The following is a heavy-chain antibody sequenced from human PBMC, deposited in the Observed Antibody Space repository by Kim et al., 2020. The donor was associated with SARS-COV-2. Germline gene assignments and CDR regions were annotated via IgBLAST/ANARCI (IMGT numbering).Heavy chain of an antibody. V-gene: IGHV3-23*01. CDR2: ISGSGGST. J-gene: IGHJ6*02. CDR1: GFTFSSYA. D-gene: IGHD2-2*01. CDR3: AKDRFRGYCSSTRCWKGGHYCYGMDV. Sequence: GGSLRLSCAASGFTFSSYAMSWVRQAPGKGLEWVSAISGSGGSTYHADSVKGRFTISRDNSKNTLYLQMNSLRAEDTAVYYCAKDRFRGYCSSTRCWKGGHYCYGMDVCGQGTTVTVSS.